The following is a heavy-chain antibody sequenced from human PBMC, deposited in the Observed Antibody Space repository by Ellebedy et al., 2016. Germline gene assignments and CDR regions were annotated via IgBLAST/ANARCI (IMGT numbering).Heavy chain of an antibody. CDR2: IYYSGST. J-gene: IGHJ4*02. CDR3: ARLGSSGWYAGFDY. Sequence: SETLSLTCTVSGGSISSSSYYWGWIRQPPGKGLEWIGSIYYSGSTYYNPSLKSRVTISVDTSKNQFSLKLSSVTAADTAVYYCARLGSSGWYAGFDYWGQGTLVTVSS. CDR1: GGSISSSSYY. V-gene: IGHV4-39*01. D-gene: IGHD6-19*01.